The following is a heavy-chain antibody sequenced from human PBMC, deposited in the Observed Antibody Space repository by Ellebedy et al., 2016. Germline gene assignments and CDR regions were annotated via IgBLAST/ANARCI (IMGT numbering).Heavy chain of an antibody. V-gene: IGHV4-39*01. CDR2: IYYSGST. Sequence: SETLSLTCTVSGGSISSSSSYWGWIRQPPGKGLEWIGSIYYSGSTYYNPSLKSRVTISVDTSKNQFSLKLSSVTAADTAVYYCARCVVVPAAMRYYYYYYGMDVWGQGTTVTVSS. J-gene: IGHJ6*02. D-gene: IGHD2-2*01. CDR3: ARCVVVPAAMRYYYYYYGMDV. CDR1: GGSISSSSSY.